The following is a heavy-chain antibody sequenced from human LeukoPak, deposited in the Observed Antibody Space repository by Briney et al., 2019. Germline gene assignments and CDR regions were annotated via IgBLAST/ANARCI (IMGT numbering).Heavy chain of an antibody. CDR1: GGSFSGYY. CDR3: ARVGRVGIAQTPRECDY. Sequence: SETLSLTCAVYGGSFSGYYWSWIRQPPGKGLEWIGEIDHSGSTNYNPSLKSRVTISVDTSKNQFSLKLSSVTAADTAVYYCARVGRVGIAQTPRECDYWGQGTLVTASS. V-gene: IGHV4-34*01. D-gene: IGHD1-14*01. J-gene: IGHJ4*02. CDR2: IDHSGST.